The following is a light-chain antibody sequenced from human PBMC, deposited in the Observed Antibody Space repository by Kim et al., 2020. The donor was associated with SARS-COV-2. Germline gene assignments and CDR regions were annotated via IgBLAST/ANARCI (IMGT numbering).Light chain of an antibody. Sequence: SYELTQPPSVSVTPGQTASITRSGDKLGDKYACWYQQKPGQSPVLVLYQDSKRLSGLPERFSGSNSGNTATLNISGTQAMDEADYYCQAWDSSTVVFGGG. CDR2: QDS. CDR3: QAWDSSTVV. J-gene: IGLJ2*01. V-gene: IGLV3-1*01. CDR1: KLGDKY.